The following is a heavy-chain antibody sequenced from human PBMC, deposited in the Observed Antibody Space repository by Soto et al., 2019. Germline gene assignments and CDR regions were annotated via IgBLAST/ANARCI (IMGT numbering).Heavy chain of an antibody. J-gene: IGHJ6*02. CDR1: GYTFTSYG. CDR2: ISAYNGNT. Sequence: QVQLVQSGAEVKKPGASVKVSCKASGYTFTSYGISWVRQAPGQGLEWMGSISAYNGNTNYAQKLQGRGTMTTDTSTSTAYMELRRLRSDDTAVYYCARGDRLRFLEWFMGGMDVWGQGTTVTVSS. V-gene: IGHV1-18*01. CDR3: ARGDRLRFLEWFMGGMDV. D-gene: IGHD3-3*01.